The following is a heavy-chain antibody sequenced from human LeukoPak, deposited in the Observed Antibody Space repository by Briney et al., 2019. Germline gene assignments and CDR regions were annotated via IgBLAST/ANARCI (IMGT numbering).Heavy chain of an antibody. CDR2: IYHSGST. V-gene: IGHV4-4*02. CDR1: GGSISSSNW. J-gene: IGHJ4*02. CDR3: ASADYDILTGYQY. Sequence: KASETLSLTCAVSGGSISSSNWWSWVRQPPGKGLEWIGEIYHSGSTNYNPSLKSRVTISVDKSKNQFSLKLSSVTAADTAVYYCASADYDILTGYQYWGQGTLVTVSS. D-gene: IGHD3-9*01.